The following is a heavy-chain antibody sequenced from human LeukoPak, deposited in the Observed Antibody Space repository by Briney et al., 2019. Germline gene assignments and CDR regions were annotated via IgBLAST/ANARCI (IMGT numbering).Heavy chain of an antibody. CDR3: ATPPTLWFGELYFQH. CDR1: GYTLTELS. CDR2: FDPEGGET. D-gene: IGHD3-10*01. V-gene: IGHV1-24*01. Sequence: ASVKVSCKVSGYTLTELSMHWVRQAPGKGLEWMGGFDPEGGETIYAQKFQGRVTMTEDTSTDTAYMELSSLRSEDTAVYYCATPPTLWFGELYFQHWGQGTLVTVSS. J-gene: IGHJ1*01.